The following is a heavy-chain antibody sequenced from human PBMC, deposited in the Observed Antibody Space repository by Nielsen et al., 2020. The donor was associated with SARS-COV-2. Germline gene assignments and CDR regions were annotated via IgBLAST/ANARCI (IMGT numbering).Heavy chain of an antibody. D-gene: IGHD6-13*01. Sequence: ASVKVSCKASGYTFTSYAMNWVRQAPGQGLEWMGWISAYNGNTNYAQKLQGRVTMTTDTSTSTAYMELRSLRSDDTAVYYCARGLSSLAAEAFDIWGQGTMVTVSS. V-gene: IGHV1-18*01. CDR1: GYTFTSYA. CDR3: ARGLSSLAAEAFDI. J-gene: IGHJ3*02. CDR2: ISAYNGNT.